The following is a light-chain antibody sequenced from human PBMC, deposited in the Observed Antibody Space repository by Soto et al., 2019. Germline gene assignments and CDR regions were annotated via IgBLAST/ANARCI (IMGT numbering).Light chain of an antibody. Sequence: EIVLTQSPGTLSLSPGERATVSCRASQSVNNYYVAWYQQKSGQAPRLLIFAASSRAPGIPGRFSGSGSGADFTLTITSLEPDDFAVYYCQQYDSSPYTFGEGTKLEIK. J-gene: IGKJ2*01. CDR3: QQYDSSPYT. V-gene: IGKV3-20*01. CDR2: AAS. CDR1: QSVNNYY.